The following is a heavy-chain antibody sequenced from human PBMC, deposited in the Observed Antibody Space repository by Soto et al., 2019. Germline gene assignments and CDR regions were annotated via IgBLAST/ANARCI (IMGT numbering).Heavy chain of an antibody. V-gene: IGHV3-9*01. Sequence: GGSLRLSCAASGFTFDDYAMHWVRQAPGKGLEWVSGISWNSGSIGYADSVKGRFTISRDNAKNSLYLQMNSLRAEDTALYYCAKEASTVTDYGGMDVWGQGTTVTVSS. CDR1: GFTFDDYA. CDR3: AKEASTVTDYGGMDV. CDR2: ISWNSGSI. J-gene: IGHJ6*02. D-gene: IGHD4-4*01.